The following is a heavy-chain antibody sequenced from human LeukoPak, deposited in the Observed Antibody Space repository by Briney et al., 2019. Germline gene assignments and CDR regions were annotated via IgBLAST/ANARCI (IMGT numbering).Heavy chain of an antibody. V-gene: IGHV3-9*01. CDR1: GFTFDDYA. J-gene: IGHJ4*02. D-gene: IGHD1-1*01. Sequence: PGGSLRLSCAASGFTFDDYAMHWVRQAPGKGLEWVSGISWNSGSIGYADSVKGRFTISRDNAKNSLYLQMNSLRAEDTALYYCAKGGTRDARLSGLDYWGQGTLVTVSS. CDR2: ISWNSGSI. CDR3: AKGGTRDARLSGLDY.